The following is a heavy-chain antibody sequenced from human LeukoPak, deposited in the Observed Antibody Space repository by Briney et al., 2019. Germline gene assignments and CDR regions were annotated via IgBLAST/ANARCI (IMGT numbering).Heavy chain of an antibody. D-gene: IGHD6-19*01. CDR2: INHSGST. Sequence: SETLSLTCAVYGGSFSGYYWSWIRQPPGKGLEWIGEINHSGSTNYNPSLKSRVTISVDTSKNQFSLKLSSVTAADTAVYYCARGPQWLALYYYYGMDVWGQGTMVTVSS. CDR1: GGSFSGYY. J-gene: IGHJ6*02. CDR3: ARGPQWLALYYYYGMDV. V-gene: IGHV4-34*01.